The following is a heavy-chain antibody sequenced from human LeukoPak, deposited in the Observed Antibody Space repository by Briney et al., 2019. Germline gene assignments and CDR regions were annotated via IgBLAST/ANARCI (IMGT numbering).Heavy chain of an antibody. J-gene: IGHJ5*02. Sequence: SETLSLTCTVSSGSISTSNYYWGWIRQPPGKGLEWIGGIYYSGSTYYNPSLKSRVTISVDTSKNQFSLKLSSVTAADTAVYYCARQLVQYYYGSGANWFDPWGQGTLVTVSS. CDR3: ARQLVQYYYGSGANWFDP. CDR1: SGSISTSNYY. CDR2: IYYSGST. D-gene: IGHD3-10*01. V-gene: IGHV4-39*01.